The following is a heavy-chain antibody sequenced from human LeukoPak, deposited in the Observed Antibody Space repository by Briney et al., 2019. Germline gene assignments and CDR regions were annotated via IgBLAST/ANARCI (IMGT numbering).Heavy chain of an antibody. CDR3: ARDSYVDDSGSYLVDY. J-gene: IGHJ4*02. CDR1: GFTFSSYS. Sequence: GGSLRLSCAASGFTFSSYSMNWVRQAPGKGLEWVSFISSSSSYIYYADSVKGRFTISRDNAKNSLYLQMNSLRAEDTAVYYCARDSYVDDSGSYLVDYWSQGTLVTVSS. V-gene: IGHV3-21*01. CDR2: ISSSSSYI. D-gene: IGHD3-10*01.